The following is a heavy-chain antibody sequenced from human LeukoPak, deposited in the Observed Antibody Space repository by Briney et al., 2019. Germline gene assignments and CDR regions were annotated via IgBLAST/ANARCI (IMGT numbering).Heavy chain of an antibody. J-gene: IGHJ4*02. CDR2: IIPILGIA. CDR1: GGTFSSYA. CDR3: ARQLGYCDSGTCYFEY. D-gene: IGHD2-15*01. V-gene: IGHV1-69*04. Sequence: SVKVSCKASGGTFSSYAISWVRQAPGQGLEWMGRIIPILGIANYAQKFQGRVTITADKSTSTAYMELSSLRSEDTAVYYCARQLGYCDSGTCYFEYWGQGTLVTVSS.